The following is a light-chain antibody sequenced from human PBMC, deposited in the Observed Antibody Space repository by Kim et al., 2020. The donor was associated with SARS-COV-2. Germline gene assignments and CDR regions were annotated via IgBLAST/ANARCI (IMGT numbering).Light chain of an antibody. CDR2: QDS. J-gene: IGLJ3*02. CDR1: KLGDKY. CDR3: QAWDSSTWV. Sequence: VSPGQTARITCSGDKLGDKYACWYQQKPGQSPVLVIYQDSKRPSGLPERFSVSNSGNTATLTISGTQAMDEADYYCQAWDSSTWVFGGGTQLTVL. V-gene: IGLV3-1*01.